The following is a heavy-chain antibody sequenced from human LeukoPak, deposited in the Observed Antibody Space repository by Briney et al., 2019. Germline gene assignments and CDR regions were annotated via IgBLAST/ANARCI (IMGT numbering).Heavy chain of an antibody. CDR2: ISGSGGST. CDR1: GFTFSSYA. V-gene: IGHV3-23*01. Sequence: PGGSLRLSCAASGFTFSSYAMSWVRQAPGKGLEWASAISGSGGSTYYADSVKGRFTISRDNSKNTLYLQMNSLRAEDTAVYYCARTSFGVPATDAFDYWGQGTLVTVSS. D-gene: IGHD2-2*01. CDR3: ARTSFGVPATDAFDY. J-gene: IGHJ4*02.